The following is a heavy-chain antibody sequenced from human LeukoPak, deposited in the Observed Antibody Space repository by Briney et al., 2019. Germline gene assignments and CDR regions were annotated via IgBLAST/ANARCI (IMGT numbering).Heavy chain of an antibody. CDR2: ISGSGGST. Sequence: GGSLRLXCAASGFTFSSYAMSWVRRAPGKGLEWVSAISGSGGSTYYADSVKGRFTISRDNSKNTLYLQMNSLRAEDTAVYYCAKVFGRVGTFDYWGQGTLVTVSS. J-gene: IGHJ4*02. CDR1: GFTFSSYA. V-gene: IGHV3-23*01. D-gene: IGHD3-3*01. CDR3: AKVFGRVGTFDY.